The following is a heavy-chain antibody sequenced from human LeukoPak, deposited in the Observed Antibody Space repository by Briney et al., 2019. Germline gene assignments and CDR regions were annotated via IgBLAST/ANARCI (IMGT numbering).Heavy chain of an antibody. CDR2: INPNSGGT. CDR3: ARGDTAMVFPFDY. Sequence: ASVKVSCKASGYTFTGYHMHWVRQAPGQGLEWMGWINPNSGGTNYAQKFQGRVTMTRDMSTSTVYMELSSLRSEDTAVYYCARGDTAMVFPFDYWGQGTLVTVSS. J-gene: IGHJ4*02. CDR1: GYTFTGYH. D-gene: IGHD5-18*01. V-gene: IGHV1-2*02.